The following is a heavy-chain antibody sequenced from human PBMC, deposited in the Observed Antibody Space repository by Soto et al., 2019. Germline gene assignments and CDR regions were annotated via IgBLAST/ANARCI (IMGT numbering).Heavy chain of an antibody. CDR1: GDSISSSNW. CDR3: ARGGVAVANGFDP. J-gene: IGHJ5*02. Sequence: PSETLSLTCAVSGDSISSSNWWSWVRQPPGKGLEWIGEVHHSGSTNYNPSLKSRVTISVDKSKNQFSLKLTSVTAADTAVYYCARGGVAVANGFDPWGQGTLVTVSS. D-gene: IGHD6-19*01. V-gene: IGHV4-4*02. CDR2: VHHSGST.